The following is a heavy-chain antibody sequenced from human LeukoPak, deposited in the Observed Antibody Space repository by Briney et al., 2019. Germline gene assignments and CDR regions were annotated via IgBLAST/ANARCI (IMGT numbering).Heavy chain of an antibody. CDR2: IAGSGFRT. Sequence: GGSLRLSCSGTGFTFNKYPMQWVRQPPGNRLEYVSAIAGSGFRTYYADSVKGRFTISRDNSKNTLYLQVSSLRSEDTAMYYCVRWLEAPYDSSDYWGQGTLVTVSS. CDR3: VRWLEAPYDSSDY. CDR1: GFTFNKYP. D-gene: IGHD3-22*01. J-gene: IGHJ4*02. V-gene: IGHV3-64D*09.